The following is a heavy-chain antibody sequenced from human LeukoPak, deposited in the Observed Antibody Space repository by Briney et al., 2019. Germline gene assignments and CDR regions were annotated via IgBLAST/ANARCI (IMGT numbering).Heavy chain of an antibody. Sequence: PGGSLRLSCEGSGFTFTTYAMNWVRQASGKGLEWVSAISGGSTFYADSVKGRFIISRDNSKNTLYLQMNSLGGEDTAVYYCAKALTSGWYLFDYWGQGALVAVSS. D-gene: IGHD6-19*01. J-gene: IGHJ4*02. CDR1: GFTFTTYA. CDR3: AKALTSGWYLFDY. V-gene: IGHV3-23*01. CDR2: ISGGST.